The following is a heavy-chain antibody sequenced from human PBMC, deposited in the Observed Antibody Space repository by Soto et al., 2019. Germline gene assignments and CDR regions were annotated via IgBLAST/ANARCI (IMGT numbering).Heavy chain of an antibody. D-gene: IGHD2-15*01. J-gene: IGHJ5*01. Sequence: QVQLQESGPRLVKPSETLSLTCSVSGDSVNGGGYYWGWIRQPPGRGLEWLGYIYYTGRTDFNPSVKSRVTISMDTSKNQFSLRLYSVTAADTAVYYCAREVAARHTHNWFDSWGQGTLVTVSS. V-gene: IGHV4-61*08. CDR1: GDSVNGGGYY. CDR3: AREVAARHTHNWFDS. CDR2: IYYTGRT.